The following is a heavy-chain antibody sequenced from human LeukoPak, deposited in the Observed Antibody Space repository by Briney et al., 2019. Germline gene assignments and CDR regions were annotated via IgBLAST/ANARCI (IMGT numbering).Heavy chain of an antibody. CDR3: APLLYDSSSYGMDV. V-gene: IGHV4-38-2*02. J-gene: IGHJ6*02. D-gene: IGHD3-22*01. CDR1: GYSISSGYY. Sequence: SETLSLTCTVSGYSISSGYYWGWIWQPPGKGLEWIGSIYHSGSTYYNPSLKSRVTISVDTSKNQFSLKLSSVTAADTAVYYCAPLLYDSSSYGMDVWGQGTTVTVSS. CDR2: IYHSGST.